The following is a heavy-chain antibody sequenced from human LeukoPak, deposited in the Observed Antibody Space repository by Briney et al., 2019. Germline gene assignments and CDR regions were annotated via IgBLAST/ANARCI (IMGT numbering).Heavy chain of an antibody. V-gene: IGHV1-2*02. J-gene: IGHJ4*02. CDR1: GYTFTGYY. Sequence: ASVKVSCKASGYTFTGYYIHWVRQAPGQGLGWMGWINPNSGGTSFAQKFQGRVTMTRDTSINTAYMELSRLRSDDTAVYYCARLSSGDAPYWGQGTLVTVSS. CDR2: INPNSGGT. CDR3: ARLSSGDAPY. D-gene: IGHD6-19*01.